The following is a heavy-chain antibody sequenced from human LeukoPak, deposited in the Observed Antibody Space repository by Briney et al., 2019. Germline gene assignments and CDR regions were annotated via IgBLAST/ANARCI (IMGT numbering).Heavy chain of an antibody. CDR1: GFTFSSYS. V-gene: IGHV3-48*01. Sequence: GGSLRLSCAASGFTFSSYSMNWVRQAPGKGLEWVSYISSSSSTIYYADSVKGRFTISRDNAKNSLCLQMNSLRAEDTAVYYCARDLVGATFPGDFDYWGQGTLVTVSS. CDR2: ISSSSSTI. D-gene: IGHD1-26*01. J-gene: IGHJ4*02. CDR3: ARDLVGATFPGDFDY.